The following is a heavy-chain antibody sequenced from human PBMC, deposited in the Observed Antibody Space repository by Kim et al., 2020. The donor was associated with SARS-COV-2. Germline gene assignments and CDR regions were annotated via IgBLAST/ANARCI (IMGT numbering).Heavy chain of an antibody. CDR3: ARAYSSSWNDAFDI. CDR2: MNPNSGNT. D-gene: IGHD6-13*01. CDR1: GYTFTSYD. V-gene: IGHV1-8*01. J-gene: IGHJ3*02. Sequence: ASVKVSCKASGYTFTSYDINWVRQATGQGLEWMGWMNPNSGNTGYAQKFQGRVTMTRNTSISTAYMELSSLRSEDTAVYYCARAYSSSWNDAFDIWGQGTMVTVSS.